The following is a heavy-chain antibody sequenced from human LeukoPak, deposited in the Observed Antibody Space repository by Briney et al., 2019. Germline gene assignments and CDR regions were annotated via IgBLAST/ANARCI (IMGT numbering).Heavy chain of an antibody. CDR3: ARGGEYSGSYYDWFDP. Sequence: GASVKLSCKASGYTFTSYDINWVRQATGQGLEWMGWMNPNSGNTGYAQKLQGRVTITRNTSISTAYMELGSLRSEDTAVYYCARGGEYSGSYYDWFDPWGQGTLVTVSS. CDR2: MNPNSGNT. V-gene: IGHV1-8*03. CDR1: GYTFTSYD. D-gene: IGHD1-26*01. J-gene: IGHJ5*02.